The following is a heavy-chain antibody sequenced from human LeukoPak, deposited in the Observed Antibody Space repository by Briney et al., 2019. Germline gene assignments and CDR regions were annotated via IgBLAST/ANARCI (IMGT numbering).Heavy chain of an antibody. Sequence: SGGSLRLSCAASGFPLDTYWMHWVRQAPGKGLVWVSRINTEGTTTNYADSVKGRFTVSRDNSKNTLYLQMNSLRDDDTAVYYCARDRDCSITSCYNAFDIWGQGTMVTVSS. CDR2: INTEGTTT. D-gene: IGHD2-2*02. CDR3: ARDRDCSITSCYNAFDI. V-gene: IGHV3-74*01. CDR1: GFPLDTYW. J-gene: IGHJ3*02.